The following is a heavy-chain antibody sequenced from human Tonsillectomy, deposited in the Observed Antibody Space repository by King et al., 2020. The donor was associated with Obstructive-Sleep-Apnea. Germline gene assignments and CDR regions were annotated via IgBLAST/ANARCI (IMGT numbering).Heavy chain of an antibody. D-gene: IGHD5-18*01. J-gene: IGHJ4*02. Sequence: VQLVESGGGLVKPGGSLRLSCAASGFTFSDYYMSWIRQAPGKGLEWVSYISSSSSYTNYADSVKGRFTISRDNAKNSLYLQMKSLRAEDTAVYYCARRVGGYSFYFDYWGQGTLVTVSS. CDR3: ARRVGGYSFYFDY. CDR2: ISSSSSYT. V-gene: IGHV3-11*06. CDR1: GFTFSDYY.